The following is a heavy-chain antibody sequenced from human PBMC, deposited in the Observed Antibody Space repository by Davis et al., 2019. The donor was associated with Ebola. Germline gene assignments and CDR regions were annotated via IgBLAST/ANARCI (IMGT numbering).Heavy chain of an antibody. J-gene: IGHJ5*02. CDR3: ARSNWFDP. Sequence: MPSETLSLTCAVYGGSFSAYYWTWIRQPPGKGLEWLGEINHSGTTNYNPSLKSRVTISVDTSKNQFSLRLNSVTGADTAVYYWARSNWFDPWGQGTLVTVSS. CDR1: GGSFSAYY. V-gene: IGHV4-34*01. CDR2: INHSGTT.